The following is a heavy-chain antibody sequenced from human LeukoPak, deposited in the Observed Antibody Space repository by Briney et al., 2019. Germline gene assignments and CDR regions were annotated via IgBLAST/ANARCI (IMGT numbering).Heavy chain of an antibody. V-gene: IGHV4-30-4*07. D-gene: IGHD6-19*01. CDR3: ARRERYSSTMRGFDP. J-gene: IGHJ5*01. Sequence: SQTLSLTCGVSGGSISSAAYCWSWIRQPPGKGLEWIGYIYYSGTTYSNPSLRSRITISLDTSKNQFSLKLSSVTAADTAVYYCARRERYSSTMRGFDPWGQGTLVTVSS. CDR1: GGSISSAAYC. CDR2: IYYSGTT.